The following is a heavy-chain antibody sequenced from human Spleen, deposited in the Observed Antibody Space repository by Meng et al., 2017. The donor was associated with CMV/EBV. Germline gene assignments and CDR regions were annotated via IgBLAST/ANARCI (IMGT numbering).Heavy chain of an antibody. CDR2: ISWNSGSI. D-gene: IGHD3-16*01. Sequence: SLKISCAASGFTFDDYAMHWVRQAPGKGLEWVSGISWNSGSIGYADSVKGRFTISRDNAKNSLYLQMDSLRAEDTAVYYCAREALGGFNIPMTRTEFDSWGQGTLVTVSS. CDR1: GFTFDDYA. CDR3: AREALGGFNIPMTRTEFDS. V-gene: IGHV3-9*01. J-gene: IGHJ4*02.